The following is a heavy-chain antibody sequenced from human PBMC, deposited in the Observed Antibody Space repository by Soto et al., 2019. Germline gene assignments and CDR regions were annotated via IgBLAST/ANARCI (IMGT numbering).Heavy chain of an antibody. CDR1: GFTFNNYG. V-gene: IGHV3-30*18. CDR2: MSYDGSDE. D-gene: IGHD3-10*01. CDR3: VKDWGVRHTHYFYGMDV. J-gene: IGHJ6*02. Sequence: GGSLRLSCAASGFTFNNYGMYWVRQAPGKGLEWVAIMSYDGSDEYYAESVKGRFSISRDNSKNTLYLQMNRLRPEDTAVYYCVKDWGVRHTHYFYGMDVWGQGTTVTVSS.